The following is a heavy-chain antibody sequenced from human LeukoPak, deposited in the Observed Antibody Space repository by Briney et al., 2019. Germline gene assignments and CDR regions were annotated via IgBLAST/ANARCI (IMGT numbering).Heavy chain of an antibody. J-gene: IGHJ6*03. Sequence: ASVKVSCKASGYTFTSYDINWVRQATGQGLEWMGWMNPNSGNTGYAQKFQGRITMTRNTSISTAYMELNSLRSEDTAVYYCARDLYDSGSYYYYYYMDVWGKGTTVTISS. D-gene: IGHD3-10*01. V-gene: IGHV1-8*02. CDR3: ARDLYDSGSYYYYYYMDV. CDR2: MNPNSGNT. CDR1: GYTFTSYD.